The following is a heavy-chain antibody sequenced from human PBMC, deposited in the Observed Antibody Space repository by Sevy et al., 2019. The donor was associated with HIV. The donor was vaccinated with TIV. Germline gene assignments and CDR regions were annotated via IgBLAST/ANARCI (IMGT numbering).Heavy chain of an antibody. CDR3: ARDLPPSATTVAHFDH. V-gene: IGHV3-48*03. CDR2: ISNSGTTI. CDR1: GFTFSSYE. D-gene: IGHD4-17*01. J-gene: IGHJ4*02. Sequence: GGSLRLSCAASGFTFSSYEMNWVRQAPGKGLEWVSYISNSGTTISYSDFVRGRFTISRDNARNSLYLQMNSLRGEDTAVYYCARDLPPSATTVAHFDHWGQGTLVTVSS.